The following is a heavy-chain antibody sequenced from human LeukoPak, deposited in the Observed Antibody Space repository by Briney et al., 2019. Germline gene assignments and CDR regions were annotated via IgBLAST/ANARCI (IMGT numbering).Heavy chain of an antibody. V-gene: IGHV1-18*01. CDR3: AREGRIAQMNYDFWSGYGDLDY. D-gene: IGHD3-3*01. CDR2: ISAYNGNT. Sequence: GASVKVSCKASGYTFTSYGISWVRQAPGQGLEWMGWISAYNGNTNYAQKLQGRVTMTTDTSTSTAYMELRSLRSDDTAVYYCAREGRIAQMNYDFWSGYGDLDYWGQGTLVTVSS. CDR1: GYTFTSYG. J-gene: IGHJ4*02.